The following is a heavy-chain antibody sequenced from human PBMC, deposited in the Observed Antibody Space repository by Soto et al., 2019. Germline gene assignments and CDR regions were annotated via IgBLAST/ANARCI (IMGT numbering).Heavy chain of an antibody. CDR1: GGTFGNYV. D-gene: IGHD3-9*01. V-gene: IGHV1-69*06. J-gene: IGHJ4*02. Sequence: QVQLVQSGAAVKKPGSSVKVSCTASGGTFGNYVISWVRQAPGHGIEWMGEIFPAFGRVNHAQKFQGRITISADKSTSTAYLELSSLRSEDTAFYYCARGSDILTGSNAPYAYWGQGTRLTVSS. CDR3: ARGSDILTGSNAPYAY. CDR2: IFPAFGRV.